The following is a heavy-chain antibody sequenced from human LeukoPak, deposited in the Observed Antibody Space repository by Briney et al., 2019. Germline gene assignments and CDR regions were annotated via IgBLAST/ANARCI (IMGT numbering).Heavy chain of an antibody. J-gene: IGHJ4*02. CDR1: GFTFSTYE. CDR2: ISSGGDTI. V-gene: IGHV3-48*03. Sequence: GGSLRLSCAASGFTFSTYELNWVRQAPGKGLEWVSYISSGGDTIYYADSVKGRFTISRDNARNSLYLQMNSLRAADTAIYYCARIPITTANYLTNYFDSWGQGTLVTVSS. CDR3: ARIPITTANYLTNYFDS. D-gene: IGHD3-10*01.